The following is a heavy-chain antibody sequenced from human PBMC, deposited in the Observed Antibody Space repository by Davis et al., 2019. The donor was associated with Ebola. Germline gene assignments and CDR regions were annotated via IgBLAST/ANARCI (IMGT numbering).Heavy chain of an antibody. V-gene: IGHV1-18*01. CDR1: GYTFTSYG. CDR3: ARWDIVVVPAALYFDY. Sequence: AASVKVSCKASGYTFTSYGISWVRQAPGQGLEWMGWISAYNGNTNYAQKLQGRVTMTTDTSTSTAYMELRSLRSDDTAVYYCARWDIVVVPAALYFDYWGQGTLVTVSS. D-gene: IGHD2-2*01. CDR2: ISAYNGNT. J-gene: IGHJ4*02.